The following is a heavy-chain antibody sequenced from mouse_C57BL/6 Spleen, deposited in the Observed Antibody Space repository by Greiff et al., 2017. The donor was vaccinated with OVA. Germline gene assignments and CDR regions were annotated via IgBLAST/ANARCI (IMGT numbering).Heavy chain of an antibody. Sequence: VQLQQPGAELVKPGASVKLSCKASGYTFTSYWMHWVKQRPGQGLEWIGMIHPNSGSTNYNEKFKSKATLTVDKSASTAYMQLSSLTSEDSAVYYCATLLWGIYFDYWGQGTTLTVSS. CDR1: GYTFTSYW. V-gene: IGHV1-64*01. J-gene: IGHJ2*01. CDR2: IHPNSGST. D-gene: IGHD2-1*01. CDR3: ATLLWGIYFDY.